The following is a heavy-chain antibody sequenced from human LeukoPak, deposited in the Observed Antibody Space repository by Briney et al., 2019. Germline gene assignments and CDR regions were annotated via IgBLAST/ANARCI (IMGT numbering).Heavy chain of an antibody. CDR2: ISYSGST. V-gene: IGHV4-59*08. CDR3: ASLGLRYFGTFDY. Sequence: PSETLSLTCTVSGGSISSYYWTWIREPPGKGLGWIGYISYSGSTNYNPSLKSRVTTSVDTSKNQFSLKLSSVTAADTAVYYCASLGLRYFGTFDYWGQGTLVTVSS. CDR1: GGSISSYY. J-gene: IGHJ4*02. D-gene: IGHD3-9*01.